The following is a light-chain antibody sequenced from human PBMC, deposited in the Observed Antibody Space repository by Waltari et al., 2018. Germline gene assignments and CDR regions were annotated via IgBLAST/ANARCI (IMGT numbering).Light chain of an antibody. J-gene: IGKJ4*01. Sequence: DIQMTQSPSSLSASVGDRVTITCQASEDITTYINWYQQKPGKAPKLLIYDALNLQTGVPSRFSGGGSGTSFTFTISSLQPEDVATYYCQHHANVPLSFGGGTKVEVK. CDR3: QHHANVPLS. CDR2: DAL. CDR1: EDITTY. V-gene: IGKV1-33*01.